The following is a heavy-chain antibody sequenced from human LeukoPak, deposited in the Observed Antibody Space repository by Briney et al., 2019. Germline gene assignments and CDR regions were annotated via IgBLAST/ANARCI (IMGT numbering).Heavy chain of an antibody. CDR2: IYYSGST. V-gene: IGHV4-31*03. D-gene: IGHD6-13*01. Sequence: SQTLSLTCTVSGGSISSGGYYWNWIRQHPGKGLEWIGYIYYSGSTYYNPSLKSRVTISVDTSKNQFSLKLSSVTAADTAVYYCARDGYGAAAGSFDYWGQGTLVTVSS. J-gene: IGHJ4*02. CDR3: ARDGYGAAAGSFDY. CDR1: GGSISSGGYY.